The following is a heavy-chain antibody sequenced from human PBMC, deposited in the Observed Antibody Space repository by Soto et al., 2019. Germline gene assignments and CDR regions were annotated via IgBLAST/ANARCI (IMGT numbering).Heavy chain of an antibody. V-gene: IGHV3-30*18. Sequence: QVQLVESGGGVVQPGRSLRLSCAASGFTFSSYGMHWVRQAPGKGLEWVAVISYDGSNKYYADSVKGRFTISRDNSKNTLYLQMNSLRAEDTAVYYCAKTPGDGGAFDIWGQGTMVTVSS. CDR1: GFTFSSYG. D-gene: IGHD3-16*01. CDR2: ISYDGSNK. J-gene: IGHJ3*02. CDR3: AKTPGDGGAFDI.